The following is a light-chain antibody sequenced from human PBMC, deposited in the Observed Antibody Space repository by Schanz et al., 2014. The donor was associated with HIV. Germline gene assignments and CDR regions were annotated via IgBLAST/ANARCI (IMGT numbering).Light chain of an antibody. V-gene: IGLV2-8*01. CDR2: EVT. CDR1: NSDVGGHNY. Sequence: QSALTQPPSASGSPGQSVTISCTGTNSDVGGHNYVSWFQQHPGKAPRLIIYEVTKRPSGVPDRFSGSKSGNTASLTVSGLQAEDEADYYCSSYAGSNKNVFGTGTKVTVL. CDR3: SSYAGSNKNV. J-gene: IGLJ1*01.